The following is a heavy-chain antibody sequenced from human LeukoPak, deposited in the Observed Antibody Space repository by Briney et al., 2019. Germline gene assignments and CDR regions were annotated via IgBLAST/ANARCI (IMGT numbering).Heavy chain of an antibody. CDR2: IYYSGST. D-gene: IGHD2-2*01. V-gene: IGHV4-39*01. CDR1: GGSISSSSNY. CDR3: ARRHCSSTNCYGDALDI. J-gene: IGHJ3*02. Sequence: PSETLSLTCTVSGGSISSSSNYWGWIRQPPGKGLEWIGNIYYSGSTYYNPSLKSRVTISVDTSKNQFSLNLISVTAADTAVYYCARRHCSSTNCYGDALDIWGQGTMVTVSS.